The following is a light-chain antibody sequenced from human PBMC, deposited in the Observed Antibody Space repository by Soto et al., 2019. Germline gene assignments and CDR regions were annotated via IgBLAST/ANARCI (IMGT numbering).Light chain of an antibody. CDR2: GAS. CDR1: QSVTGRY. Sequence: GLPLSPGTLSLSPGEIATLSCRASQSVTGRYLAWYQQKPGQAPSLLMHGASSRTTGIPERFSGSGSGTDFTLTISRVEPEDFAVYYCQKYGSSPRTFGQGTKVDIK. V-gene: IGKV3-20*01. CDR3: QKYGSSPRT. J-gene: IGKJ1*01.